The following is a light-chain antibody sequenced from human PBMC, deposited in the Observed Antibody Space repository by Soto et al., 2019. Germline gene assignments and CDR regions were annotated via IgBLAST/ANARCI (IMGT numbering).Light chain of an antibody. CDR2: WAS. Sequence: DIVMTQSPDSLAVSLGERATINCKSSQSVLYSSTNKYHLAWYQQKPGQAPKLLIYWASTRESGVPDRFSGSGSGTDFTLTISSLQAEDVAVYYCQQYYSIPLTFGGGTKVEIK. J-gene: IGKJ4*01. CDR3: QQYYSIPLT. V-gene: IGKV4-1*01. CDR1: QSVLYSSTNKYH.